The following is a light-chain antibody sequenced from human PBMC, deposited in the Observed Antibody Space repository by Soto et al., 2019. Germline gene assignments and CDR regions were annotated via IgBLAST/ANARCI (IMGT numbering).Light chain of an antibody. CDR3: AAWDDSLNGWV. J-gene: IGLJ3*02. Sequence: QSVLTQPPSASGTPGHRVTISGSGSSSNIGSNTVNWYQQLPGTAPKLLIYSNNQRPSGVPDRFSGSQSGTSASLAISGLQSEDEADYYCAAWDDSLNGWVFGGGTKLTVL. V-gene: IGLV1-44*01. CDR2: SNN. CDR1: SSNIGSNT.